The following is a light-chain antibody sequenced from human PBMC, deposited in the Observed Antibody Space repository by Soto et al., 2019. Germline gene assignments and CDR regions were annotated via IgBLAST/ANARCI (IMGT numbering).Light chain of an antibody. CDR2: EVS. V-gene: IGLV2-23*02. Sequence: QSVLTQPAPVSGSPGQSLTISCTGTSSDVGSYNLVSWYQQHPGKAPKLMIYEVSKRPSGVSNRFSGSKSGNTASLTISGLQAEDEADYYCCSYAGSSTFFVTVTKVTVL. J-gene: IGLJ1*01. CDR3: CSYAGSSTF. CDR1: SSDVGSYNL.